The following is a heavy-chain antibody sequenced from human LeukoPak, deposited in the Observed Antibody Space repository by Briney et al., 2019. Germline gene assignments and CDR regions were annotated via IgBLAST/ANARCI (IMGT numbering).Heavy chain of an antibody. Sequence: GGSLRLSCAASGFSFSNAWMSRVRQAPGKGLEWVGRIKSKTDGGTTDYAAPVKGRFTISRDDSKNTLYLQMNSLKTEDTAVYYCTTARMITFGGVIVNTFDYWGQGTLVTVSS. CDR1: GFSFSNAW. CDR3: TTARMITFGGVIVNTFDY. J-gene: IGHJ4*02. CDR2: IKSKTDGGTT. D-gene: IGHD3-16*02. V-gene: IGHV3-15*01.